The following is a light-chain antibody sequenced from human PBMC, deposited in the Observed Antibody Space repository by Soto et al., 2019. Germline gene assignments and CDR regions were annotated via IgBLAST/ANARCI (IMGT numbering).Light chain of an antibody. Sequence: QSALTQPASVSGSPGQSITISCTGTTSDVGGYNYVSWYQQHPGKAPKLMIYEVTTRPSGVSDRFSGSKSGNTASLTISCLQADDEADYYCSSYTTSSTVVFGEGTKLTVL. J-gene: IGLJ2*01. CDR2: EVT. CDR1: TSDVGGYNY. V-gene: IGLV2-14*01. CDR3: SSYTTSSTVV.